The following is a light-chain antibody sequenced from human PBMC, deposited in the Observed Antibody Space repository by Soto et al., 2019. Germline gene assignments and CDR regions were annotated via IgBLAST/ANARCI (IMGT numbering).Light chain of an antibody. CDR3: QQYNNWPFS. CDR1: QSIYDK. Sequence: EIVMTQPPATLSVSPGGRVSLSCSASQSIYDKLAWYQQKPGQTPRLLIYDASTRATGISGSFSGSGSGTEFTLTISSLQSEDFAVYFCQQYNNWPFSFGQGTRLEIK. J-gene: IGKJ5*01. V-gene: IGKV3-15*01. CDR2: DAS.